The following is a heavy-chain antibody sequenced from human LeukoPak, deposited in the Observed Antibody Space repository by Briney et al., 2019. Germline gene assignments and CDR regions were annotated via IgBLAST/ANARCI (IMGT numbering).Heavy chain of an antibody. CDR2: IYWDDDK. Sequence: SGPTLVKPTQTLTLTCAFSGFSLSTSGVGVGWIRQPPGKALEWLTLIYWDDDKLYRPSLKNRLTITKDTSKNQVVLTMTNMDPVDTATYYCAHSQYYYDTSGYPWYSDYWGQGTLVTVSS. D-gene: IGHD3-22*01. J-gene: IGHJ4*02. V-gene: IGHV2-5*02. CDR3: AHSQYYYDTSGYPWYSDY. CDR1: GFSLSTSGVG.